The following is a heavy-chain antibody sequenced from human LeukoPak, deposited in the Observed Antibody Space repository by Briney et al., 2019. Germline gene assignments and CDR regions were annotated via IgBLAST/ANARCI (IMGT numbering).Heavy chain of an antibody. D-gene: IGHD4-17*01. J-gene: IGHJ4*02. V-gene: IGHV4-34*01. CDR2: INHSGST. Sequence: SETLSLTCAVYGGSFSGYYCSWIRQPPGKRLEWIGEINHSGSTNYNPSLKSRVTISVDTSKNQFSLKLSSVTAADTAVYYCARGRGTVTRFYFDYWGQGTLVTVSS. CDR3: ARGRGTVTRFYFDY. CDR1: GGSFSGYY.